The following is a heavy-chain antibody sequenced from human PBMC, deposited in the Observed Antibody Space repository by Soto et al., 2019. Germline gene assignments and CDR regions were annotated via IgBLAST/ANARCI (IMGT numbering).Heavy chain of an antibody. CDR1: GFTFSSYA. Sequence: TGGSLRLSCAASGFTFSSYAMSWVRQAPGKGLEWVSAISGSGGSTYYADSVKGRFTISRDNSKNTLYLQMNSLRAEDTAVYYCAKTGYCSSTSCYGRYFQHWGQGTLVTVSS. CDR3: AKTGYCSSTSCYGRYFQH. D-gene: IGHD2-2*03. CDR2: ISGSGGST. V-gene: IGHV3-23*01. J-gene: IGHJ1*01.